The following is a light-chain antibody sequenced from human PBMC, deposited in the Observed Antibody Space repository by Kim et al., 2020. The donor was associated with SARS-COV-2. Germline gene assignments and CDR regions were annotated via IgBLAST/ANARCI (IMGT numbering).Light chain of an antibody. CDR3: MQGTHLPPWT. Sequence: ASNSCRPRQSLAQRYGNTYFTWLQQRVSQSPRRLISPVASRESGVPDRMSGSGSGTDFTLELSRVEAEEFGVYYCMQGTHLPPWTYGQGTKVDIK. V-gene: IGKV2-30*02. J-gene: IGKJ1*01. CDR1: QSLAQRYGNTY. CDR2: PVA.